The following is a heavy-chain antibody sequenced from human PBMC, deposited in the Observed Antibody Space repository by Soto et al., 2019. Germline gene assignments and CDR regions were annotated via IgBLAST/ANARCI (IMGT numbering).Heavy chain of an antibody. CDR2: SNAGYGNT. V-gene: IGHV1-3*01. CDR3: ARDTGDGTSDF. Sequence: GASVKVSCKASGYTFSSYAMHWVRQAPGQRLEWMGWSNAGYGNTKSSQKFQDRVTISRDTSASTAYMELTSLRSEDTAVYYCARDTGDGTSDFWGQGTLVTVSS. J-gene: IGHJ4*02. CDR1: GYTFSSYA. D-gene: IGHD7-27*01.